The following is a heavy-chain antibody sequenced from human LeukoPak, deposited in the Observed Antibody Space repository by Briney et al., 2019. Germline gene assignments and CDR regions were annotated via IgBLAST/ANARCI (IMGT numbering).Heavy chain of an antibody. CDR1: GGTFSSYA. CDR2: IIPIFGTA. V-gene: IGHV1-69*13. Sequence: SVKVSCKASGGTFSSYAISWVRQAPGQGLEWMGGIIPIFGTANYAQKFQGRVTITADESTSTAYMELSSLRSEDTAVYYCARDGFGTIDFDYWGQGTLVTVSS. J-gene: IGHJ4*02. D-gene: IGHD2-2*01. CDR3: ARDGFGTIDFDY.